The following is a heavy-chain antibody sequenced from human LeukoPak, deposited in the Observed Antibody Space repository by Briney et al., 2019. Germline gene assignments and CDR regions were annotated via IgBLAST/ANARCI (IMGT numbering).Heavy chain of an antibody. CDR1: GFTFSSYA. V-gene: IGHV3-30-3*01. Sequence: GRSLRLSCAASGFTFSSYAMHWVRQAPGKGLEWVAVISYDGSNKYYADSVKGRFTISRDNSKNTLYLQMNSLRAEDTAVYYCATLLEGYYDFWSGLSGNYFDYWGQGTLVTVSS. J-gene: IGHJ4*02. CDR3: ATLLEGYYDFWSGLSGNYFDY. CDR2: ISYDGSNK. D-gene: IGHD3-3*01.